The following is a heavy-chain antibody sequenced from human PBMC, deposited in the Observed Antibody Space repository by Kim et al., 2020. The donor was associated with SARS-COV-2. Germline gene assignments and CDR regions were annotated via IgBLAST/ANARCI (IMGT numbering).Heavy chain of an antibody. V-gene: IGHV3-33*01. Sequence: GSLRLSCAASGFTFSSYGMHWVRQAPGKGLEWVAVIWYDGSNKYYADSVKGRFTISRDNSKNTLYLQMNSLRAEDTAVYYCARDSRGYSYGYPYYYYGMDVWGQGTTVTVSS. J-gene: IGHJ6*02. D-gene: IGHD5-18*01. CDR2: IWYDGSNK. CDR3: ARDSRGYSYGYPYYYYGMDV. CDR1: GFTFSSYG.